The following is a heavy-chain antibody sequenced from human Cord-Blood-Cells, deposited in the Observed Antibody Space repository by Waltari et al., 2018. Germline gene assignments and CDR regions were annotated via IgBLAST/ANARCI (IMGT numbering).Heavy chain of an antibody. V-gene: IGHV1-69*04. D-gene: IGHD2-15*01. Sequence: QGQQVQSGAEVKKPGSSVKVSCKASGGTFISYAITWVRQAPGQGLEWMGRIIPILGIANYAQKFQGRVTITADKSTSTAYMELSSLRSEDTAVYYCAREIGGSSWGYWGQGTLVTVSS. J-gene: IGHJ4*02. CDR3: AREIGGSSWGY. CDR2: IIPILGIA. CDR1: GGTFISYA.